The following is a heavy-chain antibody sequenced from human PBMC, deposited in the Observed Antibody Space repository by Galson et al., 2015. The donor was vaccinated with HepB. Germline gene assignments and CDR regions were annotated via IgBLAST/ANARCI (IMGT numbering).Heavy chain of an antibody. V-gene: IGHV3-21*01. J-gene: IGHJ6*02. D-gene: IGHD2-2*01. CDR1: GFTFSSYS. CDR2: ISSSSSYI. CDR3: ARASKVPGFHYGMDV. Sequence: SLRLSCAASGFTFSSYSMNWVRQAPGKGLEWVSSISSSSSYIYYADSVKGRFTISRDNAKNSLYLQMNSLRAEDTAVYYCARASKVPGFHYGMDVWGLGTMVTVS.